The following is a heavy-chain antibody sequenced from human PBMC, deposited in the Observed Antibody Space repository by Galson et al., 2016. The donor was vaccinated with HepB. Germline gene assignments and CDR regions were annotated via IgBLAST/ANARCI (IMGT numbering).Heavy chain of an antibody. V-gene: IGHV3-30*04. Sequence: SLRLSCAASGFTFSSYGIHWVRQAPGKGLEWVAIISFDGSSKNYADSVKGRFTISRDNSKNTLYLQMTSLRVDDTAMYYCARGTWFDPWGQGTLVIVSS. J-gene: IGHJ5*02. CDR1: GFTFSSYG. CDR2: ISFDGSSK. CDR3: ARGTWFDP.